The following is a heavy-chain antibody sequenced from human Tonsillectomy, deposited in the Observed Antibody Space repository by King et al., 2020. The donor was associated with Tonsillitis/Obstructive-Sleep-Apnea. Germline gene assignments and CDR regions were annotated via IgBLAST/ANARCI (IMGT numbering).Heavy chain of an antibody. CDR2: ISGDGGST. J-gene: IGHJ3*02. V-gene: IGHV3-43*02. CDR1: GFTFDDYA. CDR3: AKSDLGSVRAAMSRCGFDS. Sequence: VQLVESGGGVVQPGGSLRLSCAASGFTFDDYAMHWVRQAPGKGLEWVSLISGDGGSTSYAGSVKGRFTISRDNSKNSLYLQMNSLRTEDTALYYCAKSDLGSVRAAMSRCGFDSWGQGTMVTVSS. D-gene: IGHD5-18*01.